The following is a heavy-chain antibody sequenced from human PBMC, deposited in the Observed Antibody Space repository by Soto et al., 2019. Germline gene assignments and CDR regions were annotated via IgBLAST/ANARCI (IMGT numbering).Heavy chain of an antibody. V-gene: IGHV5-51*01. Sequence: PGESLKISCKVSGYIFTSYWINWVRQMPGKGLEWMGIIYPGDSDTRYNPSFQGQITISADKPINTAYLQWSSLKASDSAVYYCARRGDSSGFIDSWGQGTLVTVSS. J-gene: IGHJ4*02. CDR3: ARRGDSSGFIDS. CDR2: IYPGDSDT. CDR1: GYIFTSYW. D-gene: IGHD3-22*01.